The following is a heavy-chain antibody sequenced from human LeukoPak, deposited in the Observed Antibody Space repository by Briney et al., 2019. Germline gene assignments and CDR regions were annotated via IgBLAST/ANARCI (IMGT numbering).Heavy chain of an antibody. CDR2: IYTSGST. J-gene: IGHJ6*03. V-gene: IGHV4-4*07. Sequence: SETLPLTCTVSGGSISSYYWSWIRQPAGKGLEWIGRIYTSGSTNYNPSLKGRVTMSVDTSKNQFSLKLSSVTAADTAVYYCARGPALYCSSTSCYGGRGYYYYMDVWGKGTTVTISS. CDR3: ARGPALYCSSTSCYGGRGYYYYMDV. D-gene: IGHD2-2*01. CDR1: GGSISSYY.